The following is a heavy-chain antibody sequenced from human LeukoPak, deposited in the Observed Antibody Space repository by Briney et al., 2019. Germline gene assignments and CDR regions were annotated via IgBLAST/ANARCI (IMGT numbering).Heavy chain of an antibody. CDR2: ISYDGSNK. Sequence: GSLRLSCAASGFTFSSYAMHWVRQAPGKGLEWVAVISYDGSNKYYADSVKGRFTISRDNSKNTLYLQMNSLRAEDTAVYYCARDRSSSGYFVDYWGQGTLVTVSS. J-gene: IGHJ4*02. D-gene: IGHD3-22*01. CDR1: GFTFSSYA. CDR3: ARDRSSSGYFVDY. V-gene: IGHV3-30-3*01.